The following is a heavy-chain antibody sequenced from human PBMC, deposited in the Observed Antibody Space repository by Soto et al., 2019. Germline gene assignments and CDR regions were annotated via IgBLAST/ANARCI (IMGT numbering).Heavy chain of an antibody. V-gene: IGHV3-23*01. J-gene: IGHJ6*02. CDR2: ISRSGDRT. Sequence: EVQLSQSGGGLVQPGESLSLSCSASGFTFSDFAMSWIRQSPGKGLEWVCTISRSGDRTFYADSVRGRLTVSRDNSKNALYLQVNSLRADDTAVYYCARPFPDKTYYYSGMDVWGQGTAVTGSS. CDR3: ARPFPDKTYYYSGMDV. D-gene: IGHD2-21*01. CDR1: GFTFSDFA.